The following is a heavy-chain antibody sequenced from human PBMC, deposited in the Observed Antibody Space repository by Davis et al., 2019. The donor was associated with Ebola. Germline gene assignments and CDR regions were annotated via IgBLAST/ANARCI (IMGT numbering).Heavy chain of an antibody. J-gene: IGHJ3*02. D-gene: IGHD2/OR15-2a*01. Sequence: GESLKISCAASGFTSSSSWMSWVRQAPGKGLEWVANIKQDGSEKYYVDSVKGRFTVSRDNAKNSLYLQMNSLRADDTAVYYCVRDVTIWGQGTMVTVSS. V-gene: IGHV3-7*01. CDR1: GFTSSSSW. CDR3: VRDVTI. CDR2: IKQDGSEK.